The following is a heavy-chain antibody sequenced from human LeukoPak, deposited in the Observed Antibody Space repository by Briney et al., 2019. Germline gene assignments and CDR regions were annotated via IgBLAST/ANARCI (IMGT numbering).Heavy chain of an antibody. V-gene: IGHV3-30-3*01. CDR1: GFTFNSYS. CDR3: AKAPRLYDSSGYYYGAFDY. Sequence: GGSLRLSCAASGFTFNSYSMHRVRQAPGKGLEWVTAISDDETYKFYADSVKGRFTISRDNSKNTLYLQMNSLRAEDTAVYYCAKAPRLYDSSGYYYGAFDYWGQGTLVTVSS. J-gene: IGHJ4*02. D-gene: IGHD3-22*01. CDR2: ISDDETYK.